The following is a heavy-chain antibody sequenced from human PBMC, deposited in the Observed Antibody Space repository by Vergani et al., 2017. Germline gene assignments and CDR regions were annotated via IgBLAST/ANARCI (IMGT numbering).Heavy chain of an antibody. V-gene: IGHV1-69*08. CDR2: IIPILGIA. CDR1: GGTFSSYT. CDR3: ARDCTSCYLGRAVYFQH. D-gene: IGHD2-2*01. Sequence: QVKLVQSGAEVKKPGSSVKVSCKASGGTFSSYTISWVRQAPGQGLEWMGRIIPILGIANYAQKFQGRVTITADKSTSTAYMELSSLRSEDTAVYYCARDCTSCYLGRAVYFQHWSQGTLVTVSS. J-gene: IGHJ1*01.